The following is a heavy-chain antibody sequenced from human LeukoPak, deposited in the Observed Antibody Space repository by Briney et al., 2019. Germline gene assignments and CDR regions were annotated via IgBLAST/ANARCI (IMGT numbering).Heavy chain of an antibody. CDR1: GFTFSSYS. CDR3: ARKVSGSYYVDY. V-gene: IGHV3-21*01. D-gene: IGHD1-26*01. Sequence: GGSLRLSCAASGFTFSSYSMNWVRQAPGKGLEWVSSISSSSSYIYYADSVKGRFTISRDNAKNSLYLQMNSLRAEDTAVYYCARKVSGSYYVDYWGQETLVTVSS. J-gene: IGHJ4*02. CDR2: ISSSSSYI.